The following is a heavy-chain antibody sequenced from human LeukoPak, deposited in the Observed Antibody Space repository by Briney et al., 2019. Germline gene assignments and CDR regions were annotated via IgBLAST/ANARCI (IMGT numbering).Heavy chain of an antibody. V-gene: IGHV1-2*06. CDR2: INPNSGGT. CDR3: ARGPTSMVVTPERFYY. J-gene: IGHJ4*02. CDR1: GYTFTGYY. Sequence: ASVKVSCKASGYTFTGYYMHWVRQAPGQGLEWMGRINPNSGGTNYAQKFQGRVTMTRDTSISTAYMELSRLRSDDTAVCYCARGPTSMVVTPERFYYWGQGTLVTVSS. D-gene: IGHD4-23*01.